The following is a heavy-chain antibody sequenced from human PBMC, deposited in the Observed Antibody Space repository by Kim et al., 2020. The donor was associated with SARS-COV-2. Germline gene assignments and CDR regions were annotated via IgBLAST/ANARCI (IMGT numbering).Heavy chain of an antibody. V-gene: IGHV1-18*01. D-gene: IGHD2-15*01. CDR3: ARADRMEGYYYYGMDV. J-gene: IGHJ6*02. Sequence: ASVKVSCKASGYTFTSYGISWVRQAPGQGLEWMGWISAYNGNTNYAQKLQGRVTMTTDTSTSTAYMELRSLRSDDTAVYYCARADRMEGYYYYGMDVWGQGTTVTVSS. CDR1: GYTFTSYG. CDR2: ISAYNGNT.